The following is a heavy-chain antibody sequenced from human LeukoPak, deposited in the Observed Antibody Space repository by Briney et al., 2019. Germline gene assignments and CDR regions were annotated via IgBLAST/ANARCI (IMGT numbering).Heavy chain of an antibody. CDR3: ATVSSGWYGGDY. CDR2: FDPGDGET. D-gene: IGHD6-19*01. Sequence: ASVKVSCKVSGYTLTELSMHWVRQAPGKGLEWMGGFDPGDGETIYAQKFQGRVTMTEDTSTDTAYMELSSLRSEDTAVYYCATVSSGWYGGDYWGQGTLVTVSS. J-gene: IGHJ4*02. V-gene: IGHV1-24*01. CDR1: GYTLTELS.